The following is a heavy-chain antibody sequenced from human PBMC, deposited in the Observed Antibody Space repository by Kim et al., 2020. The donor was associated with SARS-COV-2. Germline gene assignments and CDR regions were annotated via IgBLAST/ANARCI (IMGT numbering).Heavy chain of an antibody. CDR2: IYYSVST. CDR1: GGSISSYY. D-gene: IGHD3-3*01. Sequence: SETLSLTCTVSGGSISSYYWSWIRQPPGKGLEWIGYIYYSVSTNYNPSLKSRVTISVDTSKNQFSLKLSSVTAADTAVYYCARRRFLEWFDYYYYYMDVWGKGTTVTVSS. J-gene: IGHJ6*03. V-gene: IGHV4-59*01. CDR3: ARRRFLEWFDYYYYYMDV.